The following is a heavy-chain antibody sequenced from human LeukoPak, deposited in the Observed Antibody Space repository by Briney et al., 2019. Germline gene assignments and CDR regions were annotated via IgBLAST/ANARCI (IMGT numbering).Heavy chain of an antibody. J-gene: IGHJ4*02. CDR3: ARAPNWGVFDY. CDR1: GGTFSSYA. Sequence: PVKVSCKASGGTFSSYAISWVRQAPGHGLEWMGGIIPIFGTANYAQKFQGRVTITADESTSTAYMELSSLRSEDTAVYCCARAPNWGVFDYWGQGTLVTVSS. CDR2: IIPIFGTA. V-gene: IGHV1-69*13. D-gene: IGHD7-27*01.